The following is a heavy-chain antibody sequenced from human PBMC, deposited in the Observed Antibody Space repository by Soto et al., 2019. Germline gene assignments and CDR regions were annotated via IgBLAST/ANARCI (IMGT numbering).Heavy chain of an antibody. V-gene: IGHV4-31*03. CDR2: TSNSVST. Sequence: QVQLQESGPGLVKPSQTLSLTCTVSGGSITSSGYYWSWIRQHPGEGLEWIGFTSNSVSTSYNPSRKSRVTISVGTSSNQFSLNLKSVTAADTAVYYCARGGGSTKVDYWGQGTLVTVSP. CDR1: GGSITSSGYY. CDR3: ARGGGSTKVDY. D-gene: IGHD2-2*01. J-gene: IGHJ4*02.